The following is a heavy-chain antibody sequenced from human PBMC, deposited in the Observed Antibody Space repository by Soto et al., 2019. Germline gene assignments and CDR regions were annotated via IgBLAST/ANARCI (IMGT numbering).Heavy chain of an antibody. J-gene: IGHJ6*02. CDR3: ARDSTVDLCYLDRLLQHYYCLDV. Sequence: PGGSLRLSCAASGFTFSDYYMSWIRQAPGKGLEWVSYISSSSSYTNYADSVKGRFTISRDNAKNSLYLQMNSLRAEDTAVYYCARDSTVDLCYLDRLLQHYYCLDVWGQGTMVTVSS. CDR2: ISSSSSYT. D-gene: IGHD3-9*01. CDR1: GFTFSDYY. V-gene: IGHV3-11*06.